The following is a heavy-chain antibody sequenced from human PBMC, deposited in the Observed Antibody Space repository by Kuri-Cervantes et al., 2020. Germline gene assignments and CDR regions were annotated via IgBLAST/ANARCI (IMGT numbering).Heavy chain of an antibody. CDR3: AREWNYYGSGSYSVYYYGMDV. CDR2: VYSGGST. D-gene: IGHD3-10*01. CDR1: GFTVGSNY. V-gene: IGHV3-53*01. Sequence: GESLETSLAASGFTVGSNYMSWVRQAPGKGLEWVSVVYSGGSTYYADSVKGRFTISRDNSKNTLYLQMNSLRAEDTAVYYCAREWNYYGSGSYSVYYYGMDVWGQGTTVTVSS. J-gene: IGHJ6*02.